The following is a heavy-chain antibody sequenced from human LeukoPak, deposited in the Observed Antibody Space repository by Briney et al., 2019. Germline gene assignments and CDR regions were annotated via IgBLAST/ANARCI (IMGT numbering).Heavy chain of an antibody. CDR3: ARGSGWFYFDY. CDR1: GFTFSSYW. Sequence: GGSLRLSCAASGFTFSSYWMHWVRQAPGKGLVWVSRINSDGSSTSYADSVKGRFTISRDNAKNTLYLQMNSLRAEDTAVYYCARGSGWFYFDYWGQGTLVTVSS. CDR2: INSDGSST. D-gene: IGHD6-19*01. J-gene: IGHJ4*02. V-gene: IGHV3-74*01.